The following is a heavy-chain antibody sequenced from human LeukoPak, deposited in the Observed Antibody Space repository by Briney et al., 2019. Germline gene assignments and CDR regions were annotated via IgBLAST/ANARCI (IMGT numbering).Heavy chain of an antibody. CDR2: IFYSGNI. D-gene: IGHD1-7*01. J-gene: IGHJ5*02. V-gene: IGHV4-59*08. CDR1: GGSISSVY. Sequence: SETLSLTCTVSGGSISSVYWNCIRQPPGKGLDWTGYIFYSGNINYSPSLKSRVTISLDASKNQFSLKLTSVTAADTAVYYCARAEDNWNWDWFDPWGQGTLVTVSS. CDR3: ARAEDNWNWDWFDP.